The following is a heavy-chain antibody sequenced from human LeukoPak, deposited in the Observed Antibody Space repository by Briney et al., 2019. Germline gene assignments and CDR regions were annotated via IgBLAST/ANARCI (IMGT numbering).Heavy chain of an antibody. CDR1: GGTFSSYA. CDR2: IIPIFGTA. CDR3: VRDGSYYDSSGYYYLY. D-gene: IGHD3-22*01. V-gene: IGHV1-69*13. Sequence: SVKVSCTVSGGTFSSYAISWVRQAPGQGLEWMGGIIPIFGTANYAQKFQGRVTITADESTSTAYMELSSLRSEDTAVYYCVRDGSYYDSSGYYYLYWGQGTLVTVSS. J-gene: IGHJ4*02.